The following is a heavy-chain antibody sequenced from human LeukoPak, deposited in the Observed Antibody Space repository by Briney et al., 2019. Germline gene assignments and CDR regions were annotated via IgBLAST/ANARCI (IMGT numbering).Heavy chain of an antibody. D-gene: IGHD1-26*01. CDR2: ISAYNGNT. V-gene: IGHV1-18*04. CDR1: GYTFTGYY. Sequence: GASVKVSCKASGYTFTGYYMHWVRQAPGQGLEWMGWISAYNGNTNYAQKLQGRVTMTTDTSTSTAYMELRSLRSDDTAVYYCARDAFPTELLAPTYYYYYMDVWGKGTTVTISS. CDR3: ARDAFPTELLAPTYYYYYMDV. J-gene: IGHJ6*03.